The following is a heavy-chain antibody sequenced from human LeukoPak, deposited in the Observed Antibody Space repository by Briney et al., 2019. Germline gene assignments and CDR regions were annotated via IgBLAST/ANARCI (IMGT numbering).Heavy chain of an antibody. CDR2: IYYSGST. V-gene: IGHV4-39*01. Sequence: SETLSLTCTVSGGSISSKNYYWGWIRRPPGKGLEWIGSIYYSGSTYCNPSLKSRVTVSVDTSKNQFSLKLSSVTAADTAVYYCVRGSTLRHYQYWGQGTLVTVSS. CDR1: GGSISSKNYY. D-gene: IGHD3-16*01. J-gene: IGHJ4*02. CDR3: VRGSTLRHYQY.